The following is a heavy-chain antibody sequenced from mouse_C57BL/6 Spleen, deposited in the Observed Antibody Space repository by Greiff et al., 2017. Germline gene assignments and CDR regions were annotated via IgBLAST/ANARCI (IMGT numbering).Heavy chain of an antibody. CDR1: GYTFTSYW. V-gene: IGHV1-52*01. Sequence: VQLQESGAELVRPGSSVKLSCKASGYTFTSYWMHWVKQRPIQGLEWIGNIDPSDSETHYNQKFKDKATLTVDKSSSTAYMQLSSLTSEDSAVYYCARSDSSGYLDYWGQGTSVTVSS. CDR3: ARSDSSGYLDY. D-gene: IGHD3-2*02. CDR2: IDPSDSET. J-gene: IGHJ4*01.